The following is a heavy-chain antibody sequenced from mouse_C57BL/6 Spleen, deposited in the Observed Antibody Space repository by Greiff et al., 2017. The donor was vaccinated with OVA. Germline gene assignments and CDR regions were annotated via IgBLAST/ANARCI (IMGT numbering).Heavy chain of an antibody. CDR1: GYTFTSYW. J-gene: IGHJ1*03. V-gene: IGHV1-59*01. CDR2: IDPSDSYT. D-gene: IGHD1-1*01. CDR3: ARSLLRKGWYFDV. Sequence: QVQLKQPGAELVRPGTSVKLSCKASGYTFTSYWMHWVKQRPGQGLEWIGVIDPSDSYTNYNQKFKGKATLTVDTSSSTAYMQLSSLTSEDSAVYYCARSLLRKGWYFDVWGTGTTVTVSS.